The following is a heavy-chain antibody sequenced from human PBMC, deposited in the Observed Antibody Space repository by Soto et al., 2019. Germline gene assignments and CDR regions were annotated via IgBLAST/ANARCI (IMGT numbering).Heavy chain of an antibody. Sequence: GSGPTLVNPTQTLTLTCTFSGFSLSTSGVGVGWIRQPPGKALEWLALIYWNDDKRYSPSLKSRLTITKDTSKNQVVLTMTNMDPVDTATYYCAYMSIFGVVTNWFDPWGQGTLVTVAS. D-gene: IGHD3-3*01. J-gene: IGHJ5*02. CDR2: IYWNDDK. CDR1: GFSLSTSGVG. V-gene: IGHV2-5*01. CDR3: AYMSIFGVVTNWFDP.